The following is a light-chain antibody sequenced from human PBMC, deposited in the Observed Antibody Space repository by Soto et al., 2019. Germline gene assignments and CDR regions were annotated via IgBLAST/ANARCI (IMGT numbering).Light chain of an antibody. Sequence: QAVVTQEPSLTVSPGGTVTLTCGSTTGAVTSGHYPYWFQQKPGQAPRTLIYETTNKHSWTPARFSGSLLGGRAALTLSGAQPEDEADYYCFLSYSGARVFGGGTQLTVL. CDR3: FLSYSGARV. J-gene: IGLJ7*01. CDR1: TGAVTSGHY. V-gene: IGLV7-46*01. CDR2: ETT.